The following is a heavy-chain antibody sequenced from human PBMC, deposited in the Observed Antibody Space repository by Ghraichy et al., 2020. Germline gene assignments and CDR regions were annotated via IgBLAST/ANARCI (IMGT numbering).Heavy chain of an antibody. V-gene: IGHV3-30*18. D-gene: IGHD1-26*01. CDR1: GFTFSSYV. J-gene: IGHJ6*02. CDR3: AKDREAPTVAFYYYFGMDV. Sequence: GGSLRLSCVASGFTFSSYVMHWVRQAPGKGLEWVSLISYDGSNKYYTDSVKGRFTISRDNSENTLYLQINSLRAEDTAVYYCAKDREAPTVAFYYYFGMDVWGQGTTVTVSS. CDR2: ISYDGSNK.